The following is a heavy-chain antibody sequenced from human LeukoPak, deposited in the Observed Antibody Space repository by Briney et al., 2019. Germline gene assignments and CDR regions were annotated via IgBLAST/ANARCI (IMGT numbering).Heavy chain of an antibody. CDR3: ARQYCSGGSCFYFDY. J-gene: IGHJ4*02. V-gene: IGHV4-59*01. CDR2: IYYSGST. Sequence: SETLSLTCTVSGGSISSYYWSWVRQPPGKGLEWIGYIYYSGSTNYNPSLKSRVTISVDTSKNQFSLKLSSVTAADTAVYYCARQYCSGGSCFYFDYWGQGTLVTVSS. D-gene: IGHD2-15*01. CDR1: GGSISSYY.